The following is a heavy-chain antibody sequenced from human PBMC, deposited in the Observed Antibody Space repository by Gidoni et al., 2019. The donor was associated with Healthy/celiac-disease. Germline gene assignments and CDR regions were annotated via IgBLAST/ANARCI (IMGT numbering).Heavy chain of an antibody. CDR2: IWYDGSNK. CDR1: GFTFSSCG. CDR3: ARDHEMATMTFDY. Sequence: QVQLVESGGGVVQPGRSLRLSCAASGFTFSSCGMHWGRQAPGKGLAWVAVIWYDGSNKYYADSVKGRFTISRDNSKNTLYLQMNSLRAEDTAVYYCARDHEMATMTFDYWGQGTLVTVSS. D-gene: IGHD5-12*01. V-gene: IGHV3-33*01. J-gene: IGHJ4*02.